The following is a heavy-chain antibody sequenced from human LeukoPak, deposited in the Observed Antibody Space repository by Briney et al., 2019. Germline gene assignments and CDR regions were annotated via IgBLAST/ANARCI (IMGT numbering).Heavy chain of an antibody. CDR2: IIPIFGTA. J-gene: IGHJ4*02. CDR1: GGTFSSYA. D-gene: IGHD5-18*01. V-gene: IGHV1-69*13. CDR3: AREAVDTAMPTRNDY. Sequence: SVKVSCXASGGTFSSYAISWVRQAPGQGLEWMGGIIPIFGTANYAQKFQGRVTITADESTSTAYMELSSLRSEDTAVYYCAREAVDTAMPTRNDYWGQGTLVTVSS.